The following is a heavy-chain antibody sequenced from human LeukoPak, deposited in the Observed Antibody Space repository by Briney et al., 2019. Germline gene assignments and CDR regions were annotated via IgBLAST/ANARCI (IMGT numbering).Heavy chain of an antibody. CDR1: GYTFSNHD. CDR2: MNPNTGNT. CDR3: ARGHAPSSSPDY. J-gene: IGHJ4*02. Sequence: ASVKVSCKASGYTFSNHDINWVRQAIGQGLEWMGWMNPNTGNTGYAQNFQGRVIITRDTSISTAYMELSSLKSEDTAVYYCARGHAPSSSPDYWGQGTLVTVSS. V-gene: IGHV1-8*03. D-gene: IGHD6-13*01.